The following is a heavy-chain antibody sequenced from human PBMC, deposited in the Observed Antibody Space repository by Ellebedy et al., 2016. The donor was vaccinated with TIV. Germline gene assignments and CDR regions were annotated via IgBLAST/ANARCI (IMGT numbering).Heavy chain of an antibody. CDR3: ARQQFVRYFDWTDVFDY. V-gene: IGHV1-3*01. Sequence: ASVKVSCXASGYTFTSYAMHWVRQAPGQRLEWMGWINAGNGNTKYSQKFQGRVTITRDTSASTAYMELSSLRSEDTAVYYCARQQFVRYFDWTDVFDYWGQGTLVTVSS. J-gene: IGHJ4*02. CDR2: INAGNGNT. D-gene: IGHD3-9*01. CDR1: GYTFTSYA.